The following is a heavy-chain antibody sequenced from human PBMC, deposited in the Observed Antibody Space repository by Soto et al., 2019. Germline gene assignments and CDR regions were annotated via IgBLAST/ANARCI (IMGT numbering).Heavy chain of an antibody. CDR3: ARWSYLDY. D-gene: IGHD3-3*01. CDR2: ISGSNGKT. Sequence: GGSLRLSCAASGFSFGSYALSWVRQAPGKGLEWVSTISGSNGKTFYADSVKGRLSISRDTSQSTLYLQMNSLRADDTAMYYCARWSYLDYWGQGTRVTV. V-gene: IGHV3-23*01. CDR1: GFSFGSYA. J-gene: IGHJ4*02.